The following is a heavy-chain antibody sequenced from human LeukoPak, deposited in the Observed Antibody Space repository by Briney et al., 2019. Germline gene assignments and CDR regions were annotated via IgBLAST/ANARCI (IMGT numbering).Heavy chain of an antibody. V-gene: IGHV3-30*05. CDR3: ARGGSGNYYYYYYYMDA. CDR2: MSYDGSKK. D-gene: IGHD3-10*01. CDR1: GFTFSSYS. Sequence: PGGSLRLSCAATGFTFSSYSMNWVRQAPGKGLEWVAVMSYDGSKKYYADSVKGRFTISRDNSKNTLYLQMNSLRAEDTAVYYCARGGSGNYYYYYYYMDAWGKGTTVTVSS. J-gene: IGHJ6*03.